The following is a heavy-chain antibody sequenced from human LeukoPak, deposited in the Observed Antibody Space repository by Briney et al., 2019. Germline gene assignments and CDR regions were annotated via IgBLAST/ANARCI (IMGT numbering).Heavy chain of an antibody. Sequence: GASVKVSCTASGYTFTGYHMYWVRKAPGQGLEWMGWINPDSGGTNYTQKFQGRVTMTRDTSITTAYMELSRLRSDDTAVYYCARDLGRPDAFDIWGQGTMVTVSS. J-gene: IGHJ3*02. CDR1: GYTFTGYH. V-gene: IGHV1-2*02. CDR3: ARDLGRPDAFDI. CDR2: INPDSGGT. D-gene: IGHD3-16*01.